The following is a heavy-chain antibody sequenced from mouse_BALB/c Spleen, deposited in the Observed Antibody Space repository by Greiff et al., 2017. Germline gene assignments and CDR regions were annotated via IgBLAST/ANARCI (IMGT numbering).Heavy chain of an antibody. J-gene: IGHJ3*01. Sequence: EVKLVESGGGLVKPGGSLKLSCAASGFTFSDYYMYWVRQTPEKRLEWVATISDGGSYTYYPDSVKGRFTISRDNAKNNLYLQMSSLKSEDTATYYCARDGGLGQAWFAYWGQGTLVTVSA. CDR1: GFTFSDYY. CDR3: ARDGGLGQAWFAY. CDR2: ISDGGSYT. V-gene: IGHV5-4*02. D-gene: IGHD4-1*01.